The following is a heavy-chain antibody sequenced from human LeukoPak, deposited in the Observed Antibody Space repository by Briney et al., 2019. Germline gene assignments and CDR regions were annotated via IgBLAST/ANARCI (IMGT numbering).Heavy chain of an antibody. Sequence: SETLSLTCTVSGGSISSHYWSWIRQPPGKGLEWIGEINHSGSTNYNPSLKSRVTISVDTSKNQFSLKLSSVTAADTAVYYCARTIRGYNWFDPWGQGTLVTVSS. CDR1: GGSISSHY. CDR3: ARTIRGYNWFDP. CDR2: INHSGST. V-gene: IGHV4-34*01. J-gene: IGHJ5*02. D-gene: IGHD2-2*02.